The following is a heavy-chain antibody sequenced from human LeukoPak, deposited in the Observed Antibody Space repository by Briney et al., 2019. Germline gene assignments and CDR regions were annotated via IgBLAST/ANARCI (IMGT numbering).Heavy chain of an antibody. D-gene: IGHD6-19*01. J-gene: IGHJ4*02. CDR1: GFTFRSYE. CDR3: ARTVAGIDY. CDR2: ISSSGSTI. Sequence: GGSLRLSCAASGFTFRSYEMNWVRQAPGKGLEWVSYISSSGSTIYYADSVKGRFTISRDNAKNSLYLQMNSLRAEDTAVYYCARTVAGIDYWGQGTLVTVSS. V-gene: IGHV3-48*03.